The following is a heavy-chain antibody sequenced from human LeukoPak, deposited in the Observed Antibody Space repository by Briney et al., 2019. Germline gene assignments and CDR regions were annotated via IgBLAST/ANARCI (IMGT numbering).Heavy chain of an antibody. CDR3: ARVMGNRYCSSTSCYPWFDY. CDR2: IIPIFGTA. J-gene: IGHJ4*02. V-gene: IGHV1-69*13. CDR1: GGTCSSYA. Sequence: SVKVSCKASGGTCSSYAISWVRQAPGQGLEWMGGIIPIFGTANYAQKFQRRVRITADEPTSTAYMELSSLRSEDTAVYYCARVMGNRYCSSTSCYPWFDYWGQGTLVTVSS. D-gene: IGHD2-2*01.